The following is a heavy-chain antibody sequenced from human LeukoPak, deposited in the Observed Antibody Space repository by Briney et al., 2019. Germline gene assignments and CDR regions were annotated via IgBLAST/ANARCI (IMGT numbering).Heavy chain of an antibody. J-gene: IGHJ6*03. CDR1: GFTFSSYS. V-gene: IGHV3-21*01. CDR3: ARDYNTNPDYYYMDV. CDR2: ISSSSSYI. D-gene: IGHD1-1*01. Sequence: GGSLRLSCAASGFTFSSYSMNWVRQAPGKGLEWVSSISSSSSYIYYADPVKGRFTISRDNAKNSLYLQMNSLRAEDTAVYYCARDYNTNPDYYYMDVWGKGTTVTVSS.